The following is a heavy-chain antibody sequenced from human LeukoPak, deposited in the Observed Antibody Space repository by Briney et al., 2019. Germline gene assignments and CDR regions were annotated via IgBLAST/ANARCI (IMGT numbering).Heavy chain of an antibody. Sequence: SATLYLTCTVSGGSISGYYWTWIRQPPGKGLEWIGQIYYNGKADYNPSLESRITISVDTSKNKISLKLNSVTAADTAIYYCAKFGADYDMYVWGQGITVAVSS. J-gene: IGHJ6*02. D-gene: IGHD3-16*01. CDR2: IYYNGKA. CDR1: GGSISGYY. V-gene: IGHV4-59*07. CDR3: AKFGADYDMYV.